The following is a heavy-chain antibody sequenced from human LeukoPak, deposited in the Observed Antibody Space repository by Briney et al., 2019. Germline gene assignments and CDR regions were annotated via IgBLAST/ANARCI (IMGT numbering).Heavy chain of an antibody. CDR3: ARDPTRRGYSYTYDY. CDR2: ISAYNGNT. V-gene: IGHV1-18*01. J-gene: IGHJ4*02. Sequence: ASVKVSCKASGYTFTSYGISWVRQAPGQGLEWMGWISAYNGNTNYAQKLRGRVTMTTDTSTSTAYMELRSLRSDDTAVYYCARDPTRRGYSYTYDYWGQGTLVTVSS. CDR1: GYTFTSYG. D-gene: IGHD5-18*01.